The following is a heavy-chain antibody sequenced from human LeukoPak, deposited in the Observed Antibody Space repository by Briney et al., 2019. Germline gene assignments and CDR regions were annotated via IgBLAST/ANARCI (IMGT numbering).Heavy chain of an antibody. Sequence: HPGGSLRLSCAASGFTFDDYAMHWVRQAPGKGLEWVSGISWNSGSIGYADSVKGRFTISRDNAKNSLYLQMNSLRAEDTALYYCAKDRVPLPRATLSHWGQGTLVTVSS. CDR1: GFTFDDYA. CDR3: AKDRVPLPRATLSH. CDR2: ISWNSGSI. D-gene: IGHD1-1*01. J-gene: IGHJ4*02. V-gene: IGHV3-9*01.